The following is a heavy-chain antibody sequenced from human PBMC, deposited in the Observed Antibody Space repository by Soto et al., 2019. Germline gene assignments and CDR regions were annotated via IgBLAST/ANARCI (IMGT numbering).Heavy chain of an antibody. CDR3: AKANRYCSGGTCFVFDY. V-gene: IGHV3-23*01. CDR1: GCTFSDYT. CDR2: ISANGGST. J-gene: IGHJ4*02. D-gene: IGHD2-15*01. Sequence: GGSLRLSCASSGCTFSDYTMNLVRQAPGKGLEWVSSISANGGSTYYADSVKGRFTISRDNSQNTLSLQMNSLRAEDTAIYYCAKANRYCSGGTCFVFDYWGQGALVTVSS.